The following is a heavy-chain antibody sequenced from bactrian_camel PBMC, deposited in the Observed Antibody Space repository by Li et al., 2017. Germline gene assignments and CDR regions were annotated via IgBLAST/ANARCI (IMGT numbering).Heavy chain of an antibody. J-gene: IGHJ4*01. V-gene: IGHV3S54*01. Sequence: VQLVESGGGSVQAGGSLTLSCTASRYIYSNNCMAWFRQAPGKEREGVAAISTGGGTTYYTDSVKGRFTISQDNAKNTVYLQMNSLKIEDTAVYYCALGSSRQATMTARGKGTQVTV. CDR1: RYIYSNNC. CDR2: ISTGGGTT. D-gene: IGHD3*01.